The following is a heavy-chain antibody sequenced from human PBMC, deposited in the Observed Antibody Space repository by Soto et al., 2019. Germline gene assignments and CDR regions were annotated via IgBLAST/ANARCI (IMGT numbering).Heavy chain of an antibody. Sequence: PSETLSLTCTVSGGSISSGDYYWSWIRQPPGEGLEWIGYISYSGITNYNPSLKSRVTMSVDTSKNQFSLKLNSVTAADTAVYYCAREAANYFVSGSYYGNNWFDPWGQGTLVTVSS. CDR1: GGSISSGDYY. J-gene: IGHJ5*02. CDR2: ISYSGIT. CDR3: AREAANYFVSGSYYGNNWFDP. V-gene: IGHV4-61*08. D-gene: IGHD3-10*01.